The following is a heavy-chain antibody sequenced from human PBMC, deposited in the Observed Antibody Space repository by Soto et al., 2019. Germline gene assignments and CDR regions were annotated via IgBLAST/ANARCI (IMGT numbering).Heavy chain of an antibody. CDR3: VRPPWAAPAHARSRRDYNGMDV. CDR2: IDPGDSHT. J-gene: IGHJ6*02. CDR1: GYSCTSFW. V-gene: IGHV5-10-1*01. Sequence: PVESLKISCQVSGYSCTSFWITLVLQIPGKFLEWIGNIDPGDSHTNYSPSFQGHVTISADKSISTAYLQWSSLKASDTAMYYCVRPPWAAPAHARSRRDYNGMDVWGQGTTVTVSS. D-gene: IGHD2-2*01.